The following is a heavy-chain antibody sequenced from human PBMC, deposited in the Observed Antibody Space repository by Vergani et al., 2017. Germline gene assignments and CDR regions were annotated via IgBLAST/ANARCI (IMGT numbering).Heavy chain of an antibody. D-gene: IGHD6-19*01. CDR2: INPNSGGT. CDR1: GYTFTGYY. J-gene: IGHJ4*02. V-gene: IGHV1-2*02. Sequence: QVQLVQSGAEVKKPGASVKVSCKASGYTFTGYYMHWVRQAPGQGLEWMGWINPNSGGTNYAQNFQGRVTMTRDTSISTAYMELSRLRSHDTAVYYCARGQWMPTLSFDYWGQGTLVTVSS. CDR3: ARGQWMPTLSFDY.